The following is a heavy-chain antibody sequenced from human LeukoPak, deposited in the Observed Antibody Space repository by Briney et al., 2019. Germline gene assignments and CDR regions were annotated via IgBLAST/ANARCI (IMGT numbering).Heavy chain of an antibody. J-gene: IGHJ5*02. CDR2: VNPSGGST. CDR3: ARAYDSSGYYYGWFDP. CDR1: GYTFTSYY. D-gene: IGHD3-22*01. Sequence: ASVKVSCKASGYTFTSYYMHWVRQAPGQGLEWMGIVNPSGGSTSYAQKFQGRVTMTRDTSTGTVYMELSSLRSEDTAVYYCARAYDSSGYYYGWFDPWGQGTLVTVSS. V-gene: IGHV1-46*01.